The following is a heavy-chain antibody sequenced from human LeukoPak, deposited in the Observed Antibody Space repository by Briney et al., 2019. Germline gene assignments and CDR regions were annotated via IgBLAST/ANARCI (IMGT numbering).Heavy chain of an antibody. CDR2: ISAYNGNT. J-gene: IGHJ4*02. CDR3: ARHLRAGYYDSSGYFDY. CDR1: GYTFTSYG. Sequence: ASVKVSCKASGYTFTSYGISWVRQAPGQGLEWMGWISAYNGNTNYAQKLQGRVTMTTDTSTSTAYMELRSLRSEDTAVYYRARHLRAGYYDSSGYFDYWGQGTLVTVSS. V-gene: IGHV1-18*01. D-gene: IGHD3-22*01.